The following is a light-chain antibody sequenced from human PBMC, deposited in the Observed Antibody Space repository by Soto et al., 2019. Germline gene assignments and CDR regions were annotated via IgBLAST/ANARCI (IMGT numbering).Light chain of an antibody. CDR2: DAY. J-gene: IGLJ1*01. V-gene: IGLV2-14*03. Sequence: QSVLTQPASVSGSPGQSIAISCTGVRTDVDGYDYVSWYQQHPGQAPQLIIYDAYNRPSGVSHRFSGSKSGDTASLTISGLQAEYEADYYCTSDTSSTPSYVFGTGTKVPVL. CDR1: RTDVDGYDY. CDR3: TSDTSSTPSYV.